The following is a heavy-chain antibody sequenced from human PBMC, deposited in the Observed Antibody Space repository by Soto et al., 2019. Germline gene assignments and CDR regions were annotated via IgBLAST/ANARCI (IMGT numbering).Heavy chain of an antibody. V-gene: IGHV1-58*02. D-gene: IGHD3-22*01. CDR1: GFTFTSSA. CDR3: AAVVYYDSSGYLPDY. Sequence: SVKVSCKASGFTFTSSAMQWVRQARGQRLEWIGWIVVGSGNTNYAQKFQERVTITRDMSTSTAYMELSSLRSEDTAVYYCAAVVYYDSSGYLPDYWGQGTLVTVSS. CDR2: IVVGSGNT. J-gene: IGHJ4*02.